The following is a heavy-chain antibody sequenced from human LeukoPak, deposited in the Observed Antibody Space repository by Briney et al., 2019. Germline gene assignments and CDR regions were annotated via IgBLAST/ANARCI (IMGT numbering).Heavy chain of an antibody. D-gene: IGHD3-22*01. V-gene: IGHV3-23*01. CDR3: ATGMDNYDGSGYYSYFQH. J-gene: IGHJ1*01. Sequence: GGSLRLSCAASTFTFSSSAMSWVRQAPGKGLGWVSAISGGGGSTYYADSVKGRFTISRDNSKNTLYLQMNSLRAEDTAVYYCATGMDNYDGSGYYSYFQHWGQGTLVTVSS. CDR1: TFTFSSSA. CDR2: ISGGGGST.